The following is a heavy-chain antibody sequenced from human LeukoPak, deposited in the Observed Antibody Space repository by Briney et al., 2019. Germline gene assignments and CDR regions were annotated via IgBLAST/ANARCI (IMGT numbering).Heavy chain of an antibody. D-gene: IGHD2-21*02. CDR1: GYSFASYW. J-gene: IGHJ5*02. Sequence: PGESLKISCKASGYSFASYWIGWVRQMPGKGLEWMGVIYPGDSTTLYSPSFQGRVTISADKSITTAYLQWSSLKASDTAMYYCARGDIVVVTATQGYNWFDAWGQGTLVTVSS. V-gene: IGHV5-51*01. CDR2: IYPGDSTT. CDR3: ARGDIVVVTATQGYNWFDA.